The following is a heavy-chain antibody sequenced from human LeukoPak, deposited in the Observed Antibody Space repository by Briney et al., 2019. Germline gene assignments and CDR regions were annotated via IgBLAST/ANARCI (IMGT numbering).Heavy chain of an antibody. CDR1: GFTFSDYY. CDR3: ARTVVPAAINFDY. V-gene: IGHV3-11*04. J-gene: IGHJ4*02. Sequence: GGSLRLSCAASGFTFSDYYMSWIRQAPGKGLEWVSYISSSGSTIYYADSVKGRFTISRDNAKNSLYLQMNSLRAEDTAVYYCARTVVPAAINFDYWGQGTLVTVSS. CDR2: ISSSGSTI. D-gene: IGHD2-2*01.